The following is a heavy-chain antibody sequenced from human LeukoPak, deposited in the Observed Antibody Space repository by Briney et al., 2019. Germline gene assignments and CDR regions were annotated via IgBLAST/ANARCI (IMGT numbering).Heavy chain of an antibody. CDR2: MNPNSGNT. CDR1: GYTFTSYD. Sequence: ASVKVSCKASGYTFTSYDTNWVRQATGQGLEWMGWMNPNSGNTGYAQKFQGRVTMTRNTSISTAYMELSSLRSEDTAVYYCARGIVVVPAAINWFDPWGQGTLVTVSS. CDR3: ARGIVVVPAAINWFDP. V-gene: IGHV1-8*01. J-gene: IGHJ5*02. D-gene: IGHD2-2*01.